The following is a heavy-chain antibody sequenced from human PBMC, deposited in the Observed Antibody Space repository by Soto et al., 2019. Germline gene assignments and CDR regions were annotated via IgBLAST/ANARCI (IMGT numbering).Heavy chain of an antibody. CDR1: GFTFDSPYSHA. CDR2: ISSNGANT. D-gene: IGHD2-8*01. V-gene: IGHV3-23*01. CDR3: VSWVSAHFDY. Sequence: PGGSLRLSCAAPGFTFDSPYSHAMSWVRQSPGKGPEWVSTISSNGANTHYAESVKGRFTISKDPSRNTVHLHMNSLRAEDTATYFCVSWVSAHFDYWGHGTPVTVSS. J-gene: IGHJ4*01.